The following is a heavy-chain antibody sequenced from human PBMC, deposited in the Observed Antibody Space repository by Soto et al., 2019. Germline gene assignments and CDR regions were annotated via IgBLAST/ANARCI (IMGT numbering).Heavy chain of an antibody. Sequence: GGSLRLSCAASGFTFSSYAMHWVRQAPGKGLEWVAVISYDGSNKYYADSVKGRFTISRDNSKNTLYLQMNSLRAEDTAVYYCARDPLPMIVVVTLYYFDYWGQGTLVTVSS. CDR2: ISYDGSNK. CDR1: GFTFSSYA. D-gene: IGHD3-22*01. J-gene: IGHJ4*02. CDR3: ARDPLPMIVVVTLYYFDY. V-gene: IGHV3-30-3*01.